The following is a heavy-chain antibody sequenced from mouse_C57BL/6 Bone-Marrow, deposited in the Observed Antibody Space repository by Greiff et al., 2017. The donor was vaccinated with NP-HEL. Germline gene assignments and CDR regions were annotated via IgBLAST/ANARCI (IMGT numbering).Heavy chain of an antibody. J-gene: IGHJ4*01. Sequence: EVHLVESGGGLVKPGGSLKLSCAASGFTFSSYAMSWVRQTPEKRLEWVATISDGGSYTYYPDNVKGRFTISRDNAKNNLYLQMSHLKSEDTAMYYCAREVITTVVARGYAMDYWGQGTSVTVSS. CDR1: GFTFSSYA. D-gene: IGHD1-1*01. CDR3: AREVITTVVARGYAMDY. V-gene: IGHV5-4*01. CDR2: ISDGGSYT.